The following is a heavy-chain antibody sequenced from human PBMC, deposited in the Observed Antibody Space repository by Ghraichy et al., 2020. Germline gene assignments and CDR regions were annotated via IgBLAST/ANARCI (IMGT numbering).Heavy chain of an antibody. CDR3: ARAKGYCSSTSCPEWDWFDP. D-gene: IGHD2-2*01. Sequence: GGSLRLSCAASGFTFSDYYMNWIRQAPGKGLEWVSYISSSGSTMYYADSVKGRFTISRDNAKNSLYLQMNSLRAEDTVVYYCARAKGYCSSTSCPEWDWFDPWGQGTLVIVSS. V-gene: IGHV3-11*01. J-gene: IGHJ5*02. CDR1: GFTFSDYY. CDR2: ISSSGSTM.